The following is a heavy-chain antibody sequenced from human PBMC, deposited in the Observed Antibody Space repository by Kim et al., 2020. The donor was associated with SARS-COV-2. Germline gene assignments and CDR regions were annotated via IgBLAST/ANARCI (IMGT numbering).Heavy chain of an antibody. CDR1: GITFSSYS. D-gene: IGHD3-16*01. CDR3: AKFQVVLGVPFD. Sequence: GGSLRLSCAASGITFSSYSMNWVRQAPGKGLEWVSSISTSSSYKYYADSVRGRFTISRDNAKNSLSLEMTSLRAEDTAVYYCAKFQVVLGVPFD. V-gene: IGHV3-21*04. CDR2: ISTSSSYK. J-gene: IGHJ4*01.